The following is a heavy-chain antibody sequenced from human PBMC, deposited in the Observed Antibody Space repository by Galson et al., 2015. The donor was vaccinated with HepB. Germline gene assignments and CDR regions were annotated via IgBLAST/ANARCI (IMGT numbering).Heavy chain of an antibody. J-gene: IGHJ1*01. D-gene: IGHD6-19*01. V-gene: IGHV3-53*04. CDR3: ARAHTNGWLAIEH. Sequence: SLRLSCAVSEFTAGSSYMTWVRQAPGKGLESVSVIYNGGTTKYADSVKGRFTTSRHSSSNSVYLQMNSLRAEDTAVYYCARAHTNGWLAIEHWGQGTLVTVSS. CDR1: EFTAGSSY. CDR2: IYNGGTT.